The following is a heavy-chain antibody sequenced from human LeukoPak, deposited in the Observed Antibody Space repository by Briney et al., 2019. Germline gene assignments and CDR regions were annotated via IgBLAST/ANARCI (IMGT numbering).Heavy chain of an antibody. CDR3: ARVLLWFGELSYGMDV. V-gene: IGHV3-21*01. CDR2: ISSSSSYI. CDR1: GVTFSSYA. Sequence: PGGSLRLSCAASGVTFSSYAMNWVRQAPGKGLEWVSSISSSSSYIYYADSVKGRFTISRDNAKNSLYLQMNSLRAEDTAVYYCARVLLWFGELSYGMDVWGQGTTVTVSS. D-gene: IGHD3-10*01. J-gene: IGHJ6*02.